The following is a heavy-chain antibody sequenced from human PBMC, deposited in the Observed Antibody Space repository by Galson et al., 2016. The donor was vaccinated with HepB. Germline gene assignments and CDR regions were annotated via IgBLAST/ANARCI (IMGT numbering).Heavy chain of an antibody. CDR1: GFTFSDYA. J-gene: IGHJ4*02. V-gene: IGHV3-23*01. CDR3: AKLSRAESLGEFSSS. D-gene: IGHD3-16*02. CDR2: ISGGGGDT. Sequence: SLRLSCAASGFTFSDYAMSWVRQVPGIGLEWVSGISGGGGDTYYADSVKGRFTISRDNSRNTVNLQMNSLRVEDTAIYYCAKLSRAESLGEFSSSGGQGTLVTVSS.